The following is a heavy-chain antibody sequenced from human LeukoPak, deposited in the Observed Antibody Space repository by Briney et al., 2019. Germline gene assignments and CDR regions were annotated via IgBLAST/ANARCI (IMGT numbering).Heavy chain of an antibody. CDR2: INPNSGGT. J-gene: IGHJ4*02. CDR1: GYTFTGYY. D-gene: IGHD2-2*01. Sequence: ASVKVSCKASGYTFTGYYMHWVRQAPGQGLEWMGWINPNSGGTNYAQKFQGRVTMTRDTSISTAYMELSRLRSDDTAVYYCARDLLQIVVVPAATTIIDYWGQGTLVTVSS. CDR3: ARDLLQIVVVPAATTIIDY. V-gene: IGHV1-2*02.